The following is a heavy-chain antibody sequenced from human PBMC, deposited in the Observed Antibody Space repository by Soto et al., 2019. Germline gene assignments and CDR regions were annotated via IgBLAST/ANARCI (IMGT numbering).Heavy chain of an antibody. CDR2: IYYSGST. D-gene: IGHD2-2*01. Sequence: QLQLQESGPGLVKPSETLSLTCTVSGGSISSSSYYWGWIRQPPGKGLEWIGSIYYSGSTYYNPSLKSRVTIAVDTSKNQLSLKLSSVTAADTAVYYCARTDDDCSSTSCFRYYYYMDVWGKGTTVTVSS. J-gene: IGHJ6*03. CDR1: GGSISSSSYY. CDR3: ARTDDDCSSTSCFRYYYYMDV. V-gene: IGHV4-39*01.